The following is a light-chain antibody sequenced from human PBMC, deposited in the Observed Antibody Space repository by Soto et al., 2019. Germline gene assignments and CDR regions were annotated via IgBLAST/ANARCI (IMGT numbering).Light chain of an antibody. CDR1: SSNIGSNT. Sequence: QSVLTQPPSASGTPGQRVTISCSGSSSNIGSNTVNWYQQLPGTAPKLLIYDNTNRPSGVSVRFSGSKSGTSASLAISGLQAEDEADYYCQSFDKYLSAVVFGGGTKVTVL. V-gene: IGLV1-44*01. CDR2: DNT. CDR3: QSFDKYLSAVV. J-gene: IGLJ2*01.